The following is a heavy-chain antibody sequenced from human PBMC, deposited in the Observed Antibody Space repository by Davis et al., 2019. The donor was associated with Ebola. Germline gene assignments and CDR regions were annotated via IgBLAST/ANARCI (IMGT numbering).Heavy chain of an antibody. D-gene: IGHD3-10*01. CDR2: IYYSGST. J-gene: IGHJ4*02. Sequence: PSETLSLTCTVSGGSISSYYWSWIRQPPGKGLEWIGYIYYSGSTNYNPSLKSRVTISVDTSKNQFSLKLSSVTAADTAVYYCAREYGSGRGFDYWGQGTLVTVSS. CDR3: AREYGSGRGFDY. V-gene: IGHV4-59*01. CDR1: GGSISSYY.